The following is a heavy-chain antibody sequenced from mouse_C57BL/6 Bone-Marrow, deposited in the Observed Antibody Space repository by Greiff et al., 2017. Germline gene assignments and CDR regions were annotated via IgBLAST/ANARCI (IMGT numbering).Heavy chain of an antibody. CDR3: ARHDYGQGYFDV. CDR1: GFTFSDYG. J-gene: IGHJ1*03. V-gene: IGHV5-15*01. D-gene: IGHD1-1*02. Sequence: EVMLVESGGGLVQPGGSLKLSCAASGFTFSDYGMAWVRQAPRKGPEWVAFISNLAYSIYYADTVTGRFTISRENAKTTLYLEMSSLRSEDTAMYYCARHDYGQGYFDVWGTGTTVTVSS. CDR2: ISNLAYSI.